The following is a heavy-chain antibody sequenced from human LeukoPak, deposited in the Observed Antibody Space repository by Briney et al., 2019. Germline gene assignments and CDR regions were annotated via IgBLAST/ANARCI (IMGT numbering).Heavy chain of an antibody. CDR2: IDSADDE. CDR3: APRGKYLPWFDP. J-gene: IGHJ5*02. D-gene: IGHD2/OR15-2a*01. V-gene: IGHV2-5*02. Sequence: SGPTLVKPTQALTLTCTVSGFSRTNSAVGVGWIRKPPGQALEWRAVIDSADDERYNLSMKTRLSIRNDTFKNQGFLTVTNVDFADTTAYFCAPRGKYLPWFDPWGQGTLVIVSS. CDR1: GFSRTNSAVG.